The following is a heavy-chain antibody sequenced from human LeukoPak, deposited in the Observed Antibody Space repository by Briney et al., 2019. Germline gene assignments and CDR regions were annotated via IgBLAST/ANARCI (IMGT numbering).Heavy chain of an antibody. CDR2: IYHSGST. D-gene: IGHD5-24*01. J-gene: IGHJ4*02. CDR3: ARVRGGDGYNFDY. Sequence: PSETLSLTCAVSGYSISSGYYWGWIRQPPGKGLEWIGSIYHSGSTYYNPSLKSRVTISVDTSKNQFSLKLSSVTAADTAVYYCARVRGGDGYNFDYWGQGTLVTVSS. CDR1: GYSISSGYY. V-gene: IGHV4-38-2*01.